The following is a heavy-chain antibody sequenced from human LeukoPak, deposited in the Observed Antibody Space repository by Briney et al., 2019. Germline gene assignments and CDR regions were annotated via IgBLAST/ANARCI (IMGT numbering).Heavy chain of an antibody. CDR2: ISGGSDTT. CDR3: AKWGSNYYGSGSYYNGFDP. V-gene: IGHV3-23*01. D-gene: IGHD3-10*01. CDR1: GITFSNFA. Sequence: QPGGSLRLSCAASGITFSNFAMSWVRQAPGRGLEWVSGISGGSDTTFYADSVKGRFTISRDNAKNTLYLQMNSLRAEDTAVYYCAKWGSNYYGSGSYYNGFDPWGQGTLVTVSS. J-gene: IGHJ5*02.